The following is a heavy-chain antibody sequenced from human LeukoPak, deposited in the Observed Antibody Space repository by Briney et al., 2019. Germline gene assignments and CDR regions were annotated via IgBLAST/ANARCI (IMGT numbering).Heavy chain of an antibody. V-gene: IGHV4-39*01. Sequence: SETLSLTCSVSGRSISSRNNYWGWIRQPPGKGLEWIGSISYSGRTNYNPSLKSRVTISVDMSKNQCSLKLSSVTAADTAVYYCSRGSIAARNDAFDMWGQGTMVTVSS. CDR3: SRGSIAARNDAFDM. J-gene: IGHJ3*02. CDR2: ISYSGRT. CDR1: GRSISSRNNY. D-gene: IGHD6-6*01.